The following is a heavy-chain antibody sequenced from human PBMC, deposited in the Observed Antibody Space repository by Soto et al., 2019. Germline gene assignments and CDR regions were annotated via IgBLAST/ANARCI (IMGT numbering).Heavy chain of an antibody. CDR2: IWFDGSNK. CDR1: GFTFSSYG. V-gene: IGHV3-33*01. CDR3: ATXGPY. Sequence: PGGSLRLSCAASGFTFSSYGIHWVRQAPGKGLEWVAVIWFDGSNKFYADSVKGRFTISRDNSKNTVSLQMNSLRDEDSAAYYCATXGPYWGQGTLVTVSS. J-gene: IGHJ4*02.